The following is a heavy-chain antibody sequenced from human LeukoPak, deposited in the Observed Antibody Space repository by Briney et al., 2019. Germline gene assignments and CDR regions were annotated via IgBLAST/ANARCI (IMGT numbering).Heavy chain of an antibody. V-gene: IGHV4-4*09. CDR1: GGSISSYY. CDR3: ARQGPTGFSDY. J-gene: IGHJ4*02. CDR2: IYTSGST. D-gene: IGHD3-9*01. Sequence: SETLSLTCTVSGGSISSYYWSWIRQPPGKGLEWIGYIYTSGSTNYNPFLKSRVTISVDTSKNQFSLKLSSVTAADTAVYYCARQGPTGFSDYWGQGTLVTVSS.